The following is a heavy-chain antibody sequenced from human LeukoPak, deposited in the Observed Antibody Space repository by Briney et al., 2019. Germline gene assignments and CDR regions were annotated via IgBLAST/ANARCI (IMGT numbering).Heavy chain of an antibody. V-gene: IGHV3-21*01. CDR1: GFTFSSYS. CDR2: ISSSSSYI. J-gene: IGHJ3*02. CDR3: ARGLGGYYDFWSGYLGPFDS. D-gene: IGHD3-3*01. Sequence: GGSLRLSCAASGFTFSSYSMNWVRQAPGKGLEWVSSISSSSSYIYYADSVKGRFTISRDNAKNSLYLQMNSLRAEDTAVYYCARGLGGYYDFWSGYLGPFDSGGQGTMVTVSS.